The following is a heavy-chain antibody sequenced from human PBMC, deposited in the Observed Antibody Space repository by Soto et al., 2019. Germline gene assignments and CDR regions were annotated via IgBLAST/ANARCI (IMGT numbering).Heavy chain of an antibody. V-gene: IGHV4-59*01. D-gene: IGHD6-6*01. CDR2: IYYSGST. J-gene: IGHJ4*02. CDR1: GGSISSYY. Sequence: SETLSLTCTVSGGSISSYYWSWIRQPPGKGLEWIGYIYYSGSTNYNPSLKSRVTISVDTSKNQFSLKLSSVTAADTAVYYCSIGRRGQLGTYFDYWGQGTLVPVSS. CDR3: SIGRRGQLGTYFDY.